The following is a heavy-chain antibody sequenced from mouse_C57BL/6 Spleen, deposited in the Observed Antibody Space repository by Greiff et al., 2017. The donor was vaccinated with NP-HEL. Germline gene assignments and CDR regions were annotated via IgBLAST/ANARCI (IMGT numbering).Heavy chain of an antibody. CDR2: INPNYGTT. CDR1: GYSFTDYN. V-gene: IGHV1-39*01. J-gene: IGHJ4*01. CDR3: ARDPDYGSSYYAMDY. Sequence: EVKLMESGPELVKPGASVKISCKASGYSFTDYNMNWVKQSNGKSLEWIGVINPNYGTTSYNQKFKGKATLTVDQSSSTAYMQLNSLTSEDSAVYYCARDPDYGSSYYAMDYWGQGTSVTVSS. D-gene: IGHD1-1*01.